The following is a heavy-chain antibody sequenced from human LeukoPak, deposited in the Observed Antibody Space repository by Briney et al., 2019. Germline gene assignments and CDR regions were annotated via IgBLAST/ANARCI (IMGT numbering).Heavy chain of an antibody. Sequence: PGGSLRLSCAASGFTFSSYSMNWVRQAPGKGLEWVASIRSYSSYIYYADSVKGRFTISRDDAKKSLYLQMNSLTAEDTAVYFCARFSEVYYYVDVWGTGTTVTVSS. J-gene: IGHJ6*03. V-gene: IGHV3-21*01. CDR3: ARFSEVYYYVDV. D-gene: IGHD2/OR15-2a*01. CDR2: IRSYSSYI. CDR1: GFTFSSYS.